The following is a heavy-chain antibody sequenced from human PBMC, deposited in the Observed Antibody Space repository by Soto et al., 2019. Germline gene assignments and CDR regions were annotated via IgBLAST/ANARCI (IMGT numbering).Heavy chain of an antibody. V-gene: IGHV1-2*04. J-gene: IGHJ3*02. CDR1: GYTFTGYY. D-gene: IGHD2-15*01. CDR3: ARSSPDIVVVVAATDAFDI. CDR2: INPNSGGT. Sequence: ASVKVSCKASGYTFTGYYMHWVRQAPGQGLEWMGWINPNSGGTNYAQKFQGWVTMTRDTSISTAYMELSRLRSDDTAVDYCARSSPDIVVVVAATDAFDIWGQGTMVTVSS.